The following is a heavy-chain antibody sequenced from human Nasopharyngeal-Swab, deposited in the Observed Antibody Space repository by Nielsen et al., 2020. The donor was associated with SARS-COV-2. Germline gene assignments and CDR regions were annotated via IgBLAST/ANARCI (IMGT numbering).Heavy chain of an antibody. Sequence: GSLRLSCAVSGFIVSSTYMSWVRQAPGKGLEWVSVTEIGGITHYADSVKGRFTISRDSSTNTLYLQMNSLRVEDTAVYYCARDLGGGYCTTINCLGSWGQGTLVTVSS. CDR1: GFIVSSTY. J-gene: IGHJ1*01. V-gene: IGHV3-53*01. D-gene: IGHD2-8*01. CDR3: ARDLGGGYCTTINCLGS. CDR2: TEIGGIT.